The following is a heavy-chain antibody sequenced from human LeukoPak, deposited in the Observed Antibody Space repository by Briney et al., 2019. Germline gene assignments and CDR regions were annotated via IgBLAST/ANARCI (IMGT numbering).Heavy chain of an antibody. D-gene: IGHD5-24*01. CDR1: GGSISSYY. CDR3: ARDPRDGYRDAFDI. J-gene: IGHJ3*02. V-gene: IGHV4-59*01. Sequence: SETLSLTCTLSGGSISSYYWNWIRQPPGKGLEWIGYIYYSGSTNYNPSLKSRVTISVDTPKNQFSLKVSSVTSADTGVYYCARDPRDGYRDAFDIWGQGKMVTVSS. CDR2: IYYSGST.